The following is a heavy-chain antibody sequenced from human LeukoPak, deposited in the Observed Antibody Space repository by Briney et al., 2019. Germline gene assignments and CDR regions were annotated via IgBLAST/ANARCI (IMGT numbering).Heavy chain of an antibody. J-gene: IGHJ4*02. CDR3: ASQKSPGIYYFDY. CDR2: IYHSGST. Sequence: SETLSLTCAVSGGSISSGGYSWSWIRQPPGKGLEWMGYIYHSGSTYYNPSLKSRVTISVDRSKNQFSLKLSSVTAADTAVYYCASQKSPGIYYFDYWGQGTLVTVSS. CDR1: GGSISSGGYS. D-gene: IGHD3-3*01. V-gene: IGHV4-30-2*01.